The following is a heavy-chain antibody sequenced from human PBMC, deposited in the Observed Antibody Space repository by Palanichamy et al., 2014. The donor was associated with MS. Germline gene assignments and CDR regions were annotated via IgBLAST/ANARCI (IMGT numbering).Heavy chain of an antibody. J-gene: IGHJ4*02. CDR3: ARASKDRLLYYIDY. CDR2: FYHGGST. Sequence: QVHLQESGPGLVKPSGTLSLTCAVSGASIGSSHWWTWVRQPPGKGPEWIGEFYHGGSTNYNPSLKRRVTISVDWSKNQLSLRLNSLTAADTAVYFCARASKDRLLYYIDYWGQGTLVTVSS. D-gene: IGHD3-10*01. V-gene: IGHV4-4*02. CDR1: GASIGSSHW.